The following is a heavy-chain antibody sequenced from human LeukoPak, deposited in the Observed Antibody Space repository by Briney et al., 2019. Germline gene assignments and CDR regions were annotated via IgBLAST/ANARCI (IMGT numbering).Heavy chain of an antibody. V-gene: IGHV4-4*07. CDR3: ARYYDYVWGSYHYDAFDI. Sequence: PSETLSLTCTVSGGSISSYYWSWIRQPAGKGLEWIGRIYTSGSTNYNPSLKSRVTMSVDTSKNQFSLKLSSVTAADTAVYYCARYYDYVWGSYHYDAFDIWGQGTMVTVSS. D-gene: IGHD3-16*02. CDR1: GGSISSYY. CDR2: IYTSGST. J-gene: IGHJ3*02.